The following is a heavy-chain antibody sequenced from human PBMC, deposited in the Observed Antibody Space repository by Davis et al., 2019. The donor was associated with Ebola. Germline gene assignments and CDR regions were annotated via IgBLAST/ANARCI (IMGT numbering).Heavy chain of an antibody. CDR1: GYTFTDYY. D-gene: IGHD2/OR15-2a*01. CDR2: INPKSGDT. V-gene: IGHV1-2*02. J-gene: IGHJ4*02. CDR3: ARGERSMGNCFDY. Sequence: AASVKVSCKATGYTFTDYYMHWVRQAPGQGLEWMGWINPKSGDTNYAQIFQVRVTMTRDTSISTAYMDLSGLRSDDTAVYYCARGERSMGNCFDYWGQGTLVTVSP.